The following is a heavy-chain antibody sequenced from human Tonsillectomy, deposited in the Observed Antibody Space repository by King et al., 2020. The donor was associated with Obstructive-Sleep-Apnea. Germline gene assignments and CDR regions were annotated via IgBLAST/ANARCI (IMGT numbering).Heavy chain of an antibody. CDR1: GGSISSGGYY. Sequence: QLQESGPGLVKPSQTLSLTCTVSGGSISSGGYYWSWIRQHPGKGLEWIGYIYYTVTTYYNPSLKSRVTISVDTSKNQFSLKLSSVTAADTAVYYCARGHDYVGGSYRVFDYWGQGTLVTVSS. V-gene: IGHV4-31*03. D-gene: IGHD3-16*02. CDR3: ARGHDYVGGSYRVFDY. CDR2: IYYTVTT. J-gene: IGHJ4*02.